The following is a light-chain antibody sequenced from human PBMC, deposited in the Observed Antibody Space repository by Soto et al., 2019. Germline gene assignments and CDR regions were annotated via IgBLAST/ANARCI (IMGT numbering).Light chain of an antibody. CDR1: SSDVGGYNY. CDR3: CSYAGSYTWV. Sequence: QSALTQPRSVSGSPGQSVTISCTGTSSDVGGYNYVSWYQQHPGKAPRLMLYDVTKRPSGVPDRFSGSRSGNTASLTISGLQAEAEADYYCCSYAGSYTWVFGGGTQLTVL. CDR2: DVT. J-gene: IGLJ3*02. V-gene: IGLV2-11*01.